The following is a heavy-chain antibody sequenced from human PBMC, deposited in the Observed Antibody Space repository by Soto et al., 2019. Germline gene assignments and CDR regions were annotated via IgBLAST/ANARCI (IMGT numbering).Heavy chain of an antibody. V-gene: IGHV3-23*01. CDR3: ATGGAYYDFDY. Sequence: GGSLRLSCAASGFSFNNYAMTWVRQAPGKGLEWVSTFSGAGGTYYADSVKGRFTISRDSSKNSLYLQMHSLRAEDTAVYYCATGGAYYDFDYWGQGALVTVSS. J-gene: IGHJ4*02. CDR2: FSGAGGT. D-gene: IGHD3-3*01. CDR1: GFSFNNYA.